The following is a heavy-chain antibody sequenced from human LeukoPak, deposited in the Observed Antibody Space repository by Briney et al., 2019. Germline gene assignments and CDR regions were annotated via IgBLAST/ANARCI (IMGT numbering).Heavy chain of an antibody. D-gene: IGHD6-19*01. V-gene: IGHV3-30*18. Sequence: GGSLRLSCAASGFTFSSYGMHWVRQAPGKGLEWVAVISYDGSNKYYADSVKGRFTISRDNSKNTLYLQMNSLRAEDTAVYYRAKDYEYSSGWSGFYWGQGTLVTVSS. CDR2: ISYDGSNK. CDR3: AKDYEYSSGWSGFY. CDR1: GFTFSSYG. J-gene: IGHJ4*02.